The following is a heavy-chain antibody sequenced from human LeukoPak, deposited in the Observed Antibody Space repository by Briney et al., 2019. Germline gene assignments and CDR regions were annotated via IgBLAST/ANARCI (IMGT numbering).Heavy chain of an antibody. CDR2: IFHSGST. V-gene: IGHV4-38-2*02. Sequence: SETLSLTCTVSGYSISSGYYWGWIRQPPGKGLEWIGSIFHSGSTYYNPSLKSRITISIDTSKNHFSLKLSSVTAADTAVYYCARGGNTAMAYDYWGQGTLVTVSS. CDR1: GYSISSGYY. CDR3: ARGGNTAMAYDY. J-gene: IGHJ4*02. D-gene: IGHD5-18*01.